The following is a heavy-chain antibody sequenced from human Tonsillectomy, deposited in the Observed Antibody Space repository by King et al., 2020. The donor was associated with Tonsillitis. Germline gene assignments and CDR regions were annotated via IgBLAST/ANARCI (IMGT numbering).Heavy chain of an antibody. CDR2: LYHSGST. D-gene: IGHD2-15*01. V-gene: IGHV4-38-2*02. CDR1: GDSISSGYY. Sequence: VQLQESGPGLVKPSETLSLTCTVSGDSISSGYYWGWIRQPPGRGLEWIGSLYHSGSTYYNPSLKSRVTISIDTSKNQFSLKLSSVTAADTAVYYCARDITVVVVAVHVFDIWGQGTMVTASS. CDR3: ARDITVVVVAVHVFDI. J-gene: IGHJ3*02.